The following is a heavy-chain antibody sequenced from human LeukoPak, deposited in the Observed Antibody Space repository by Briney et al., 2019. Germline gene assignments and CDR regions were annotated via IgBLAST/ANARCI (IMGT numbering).Heavy chain of an antibody. CDR2: IYYSGST. V-gene: IGHV4-59*01. D-gene: IGHD6-19*01. Sequence: PSETLSLTCTVSGGSISSYYWSWIRQPPGKGLEWIGYIYYSGSTNYNPSLKSRVTISVDTSKNQFSLKLSSVTAADTAVYYCAGDGPSSGWHFQHWGQGTLVTVSS. CDR1: GGSISSYY. J-gene: IGHJ1*01. CDR3: AGDGPSSGWHFQH.